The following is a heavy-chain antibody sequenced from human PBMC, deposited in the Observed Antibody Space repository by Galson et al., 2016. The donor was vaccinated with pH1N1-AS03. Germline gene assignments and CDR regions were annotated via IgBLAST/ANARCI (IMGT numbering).Heavy chain of an antibody. CDR3: AKARELETPNYFFDY. D-gene: IGHD1-1*01. CDR2: IHDDGVGT. CDR1: GFIFSRFA. Sequence: SLRLSCAASGFIFSRFAVTWVRQAPGKGLEWVSLIHDDGVGTYYADSVKGRFTISRDNSKNTLFLHMNSLRAEDTAVYYCAKARELETPNYFFDYWGQGTLVTVSS. V-gene: IGHV3-23*03. J-gene: IGHJ4*02.